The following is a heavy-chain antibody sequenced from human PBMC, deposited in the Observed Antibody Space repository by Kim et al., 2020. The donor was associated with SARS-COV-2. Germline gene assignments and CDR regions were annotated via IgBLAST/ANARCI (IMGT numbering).Heavy chain of an antibody. CDR2: IYSGGGT. CDR1: GFIVSSNY. D-gene: IGHD3-10*01. J-gene: IGHJ6*02. Sequence: GGSLRLSCAASGFIVSSNYMSWVRQAPGKGLEWVSVIYSGGGTYYADSVKGRFTISRDNSKNALYLQMNSLRAEDTAVYSCSRAQGSYYYYGMDVWGQGTTVTLSS. V-gene: IGHV3-53*01. CDR3: SRAQGSYYYYGMDV.